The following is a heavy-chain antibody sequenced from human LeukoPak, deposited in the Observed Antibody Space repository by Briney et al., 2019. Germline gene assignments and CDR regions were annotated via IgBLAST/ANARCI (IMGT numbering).Heavy chain of an antibody. CDR3: AKCGGIAAAGSYYYYYYMDV. V-gene: IGHV3-23*01. J-gene: IGHJ6*03. CDR1: GFTFSSYF. Sequence: PGGSLRLSCTASGFTFSSYFMSWVSQAPGKGLEWVSAISGSGGSTYYADSVKGRFTISRDNSKNTLYLQMNSLRAEDTAVYYCAKCGGIAAAGSYYYYYYMDVWGKGTTVTVSS. CDR2: ISGSGGST. D-gene: IGHD6-13*01.